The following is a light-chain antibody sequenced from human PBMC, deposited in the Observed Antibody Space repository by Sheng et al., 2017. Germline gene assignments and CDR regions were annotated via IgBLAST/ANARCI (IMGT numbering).Light chain of an antibody. CDR1: QSLLHSDGKIX. CDR3: QQYYTTFRT. Sequence: DIVMTQTPLSLSVTPGQPASISCKSSQSLLHSDGKIXLYWYLQKPGQPPQLLMYEVFNRFSGVPDRFSGSGSGTDFTLTISSLQAEDVAVYYCQQYYTTFRTFGQGPNGGNQT. CDR2: EVF. J-gene: IGKJ1*01. V-gene: IGKV2D-29*01.